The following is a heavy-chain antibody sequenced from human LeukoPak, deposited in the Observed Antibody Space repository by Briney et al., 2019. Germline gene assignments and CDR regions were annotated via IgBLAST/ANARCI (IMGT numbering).Heavy chain of an antibody. CDR2: IKQDGSEK. D-gene: IGHD3-3*01. V-gene: IGHV3-7*01. CDR3: ARDREGNYDFWSGWGF. CDR1: GFTFSSYW. J-gene: IGHJ4*02. Sequence: GGSLRLSCAASGFTFSSYWMSWFRQAPGKGLEWVANIKQDGSEKYYVDSVKGRFTISRDNAKNSLYLQMNSLRAEDTAVYYCARDREGNYDFWSGWGFWGQGTLVTVSS.